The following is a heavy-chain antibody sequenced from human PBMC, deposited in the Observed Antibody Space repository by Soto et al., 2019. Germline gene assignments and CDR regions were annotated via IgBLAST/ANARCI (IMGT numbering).Heavy chain of an antibody. D-gene: IGHD3-3*01. CDR2: IWYDGSNK. V-gene: IGHV3-33*01. Sequence: QVQLVESGGGVVQPGRSLRLSCAASGFTFSSYGMHWVRQAPGKGLEWVAVIWYDGSNKYYADSVKGRFTISRDNSKNTLYLQMNSLRAEDTAVYYCARDRDFLSGYYHFAYWGQVTLVTVSS. J-gene: IGHJ4*02. CDR1: GFTFSSYG. CDR3: ARDRDFLSGYYHFAY.